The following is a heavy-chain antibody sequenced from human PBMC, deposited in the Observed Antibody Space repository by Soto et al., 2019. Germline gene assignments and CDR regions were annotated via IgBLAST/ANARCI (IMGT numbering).Heavy chain of an antibody. J-gene: IGHJ6*01. CDR3: ARDCSGGSCYPGMDV. V-gene: IGHV3-21*01. D-gene: IGHD2-15*01. CDR2: ISGSGYI. CDR1: VFNFNSYT. Sequence: GGSLRLSCASSVFNFNSYTINCVRHSPGKRLEWLSSISGSGYIFSTDSVRGRFTISRDNAKNSVYLQINSLRAEDTAVYFCARDCSGGSCYPGMDVWGQGTTVTVSS.